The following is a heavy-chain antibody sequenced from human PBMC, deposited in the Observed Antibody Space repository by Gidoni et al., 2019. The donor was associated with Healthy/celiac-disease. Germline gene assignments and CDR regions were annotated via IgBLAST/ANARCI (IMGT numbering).Heavy chain of an antibody. CDR2: INAGNGNT. CDR1: GYTFTSYA. D-gene: IGHD6-13*01. J-gene: IGHJ4*02. Sequence: QVQLVQSGAEVKKPGASVKVSCKASGYTFTSYAMHWVRQAPGQRLEWMGWINAGNGNTKYSQKFQGRVTITRDTSASTAYMELSSLRSEDTAVYYCAGGAAAGKWFDYWGQGTLVTVSS. CDR3: AGGAAAGKWFDY. V-gene: IGHV1-3*01.